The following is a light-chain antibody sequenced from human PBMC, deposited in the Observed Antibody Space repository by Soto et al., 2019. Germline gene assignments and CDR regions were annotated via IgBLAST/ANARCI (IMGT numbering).Light chain of an antibody. J-gene: IGKJ5*01. CDR2: GAS. Sequence: EIVLTQSPGTLSLSPGERATLSCRASQSVSSSYLAWYQQKPGQPPRLLIYGASSRATGIPDRFSGSGSGTDFTLPSSRLEPEDFAVFYCQHYDSLPITFGQGTRLETK. CDR1: QSVSSSY. CDR3: QHYDSLPIT. V-gene: IGKV3-20*01.